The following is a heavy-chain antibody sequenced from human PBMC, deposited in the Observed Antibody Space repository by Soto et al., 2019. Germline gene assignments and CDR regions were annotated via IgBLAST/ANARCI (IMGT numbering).Heavy chain of an antibody. CDR3: ARAVAVPADFDY. CDR2: INAGNGNT. V-gene: IGHV1-3*05. Sequence: QVQLVQSGAEEKKPGAPVKVSCKASGYTFTGYAMHWVRQAPGQRLEWMGWINAGNGNTKYSQKFQGRVTITRDTSASTACMELSSLRSEDTAVYYCARAVAVPADFDYWGQGTLVTVSS. J-gene: IGHJ4*02. D-gene: IGHD6-19*01. CDR1: GYTFTGYA.